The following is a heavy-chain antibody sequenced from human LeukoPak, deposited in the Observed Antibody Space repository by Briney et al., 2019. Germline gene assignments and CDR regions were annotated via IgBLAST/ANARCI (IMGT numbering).Heavy chain of an antibody. CDR2: FHNSGTS. D-gene: IGHD3-22*01. CDR3: ARDLYYYDSSGY. Sequence: PSETLSLTCTVSDDSISDYYRGWIRQPPGKGLEWIGYFHNSGTSTYNPSLKSRVTISADTSKNQFSLKLSSVTAADTAVYYCARDLYYYDSSGYWGQGTLVTVSS. CDR1: DDSISDYY. J-gene: IGHJ4*02. V-gene: IGHV4-59*12.